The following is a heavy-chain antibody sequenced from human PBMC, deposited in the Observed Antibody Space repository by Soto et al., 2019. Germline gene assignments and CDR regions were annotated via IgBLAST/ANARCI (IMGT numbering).Heavy chain of an antibody. Sequence: SETLSLTCTVSGGSISSSSYYWGWIRQPPGKGLEWIGSIYYSGSTNYNPSLKSRVTISVDTSKNQFSLKLSSVTAADTAVYYCARASRFWSGPHLDYWGQGTLVTVSS. CDR2: IYYSGST. CDR1: GGSISSSSYY. CDR3: ARASRFWSGPHLDY. D-gene: IGHD3-3*01. J-gene: IGHJ4*02. V-gene: IGHV4-39*07.